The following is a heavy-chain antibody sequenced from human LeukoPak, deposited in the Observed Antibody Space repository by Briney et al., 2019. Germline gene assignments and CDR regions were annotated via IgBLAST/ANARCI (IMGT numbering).Heavy chain of an antibody. V-gene: IGHV4-31*03. J-gene: IGHJ6*03. D-gene: IGHD3-16*01. CDR3: ARGGLGGSYHYMDV. CDR1: GGSITSAGYY. CDR2: IYYSGST. Sequence: PSETLSLTCTVSGGSITSAGYYWSWIRQHPVKGLEWIGYIYYSGSTYYNPPLKSRVTISVDTSKNQFSLKLSSVTAADTAIYYCARGGLGGSYHYMDVWGIGTTVTVSS.